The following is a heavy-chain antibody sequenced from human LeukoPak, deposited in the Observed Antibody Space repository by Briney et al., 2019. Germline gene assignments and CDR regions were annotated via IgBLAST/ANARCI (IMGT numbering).Heavy chain of an antibody. J-gene: IGHJ4*02. CDR2: ISSSSSYI. CDR1: GFTFSIYS. CDR3: ARNGDRPTYYFDY. Sequence: PGGSLRLSCAASGFTFSIYSKYWVRQAPGKGLEWVSSISSSSSYIYYADSVKGRFTISRDNAKNSLYLQMDSLRAEDTAVYYCARNGDRPTYYFDYWGQGTLVTVSS. D-gene: IGHD4-17*01. V-gene: IGHV3-21*01.